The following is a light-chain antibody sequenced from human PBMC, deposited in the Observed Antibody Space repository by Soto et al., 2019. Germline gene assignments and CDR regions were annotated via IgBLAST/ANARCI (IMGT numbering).Light chain of an antibody. J-gene: IGKJ1*01. Sequence: EIVLTQSPGTLSVSPGETATLSCRASQSVSTNQLAWYQQKPGQAPRLLIYGASSRATGVPPRFSGSGSGTEFTLTISSLQSEDFATFYCQQYNSHSKTFGQGTKVDI. V-gene: IGKV3-15*01. CDR2: GAS. CDR3: QQYNSHSKT. CDR1: QSVSTN.